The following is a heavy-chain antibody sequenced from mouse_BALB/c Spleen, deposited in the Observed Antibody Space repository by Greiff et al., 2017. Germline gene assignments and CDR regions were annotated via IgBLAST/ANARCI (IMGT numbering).Heavy chain of an antibody. J-gene: IGHJ4*01. CDR3: ARQSTMITGDAMDY. Sequence: EVMLVESGGGLVKPGGSLKLSCAASGFAFSSYDMSWVRQTPEKRLEWVAYISSGGGSTYYPDTVKGRFTISRDNAKNTLYLQMSSLKSEDTAMYYCARQSTMITGDAMDYWGQGTSVTVSS. D-gene: IGHD2-4*01. V-gene: IGHV5-12-1*01. CDR1: GFAFSSYD. CDR2: ISSGGGST.